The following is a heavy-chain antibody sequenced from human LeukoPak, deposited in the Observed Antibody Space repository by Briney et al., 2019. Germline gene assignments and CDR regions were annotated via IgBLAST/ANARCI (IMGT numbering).Heavy chain of an antibody. D-gene: IGHD3-22*01. CDR3: ARDSYYYDSSGYPTWIDY. CDR2: INPNSGGT. J-gene: IGHJ4*02. V-gene: IGHV1-2*02. CDR1: GYTFTGYY. Sequence: ASVKVSCKASGYTFTGYYMHWVRQAPGQGLEWMGWINPNSGGTNYAQKFQGRVTMTRDTSISTAYMELSRLRSDDTAVYYCARDSYYYDSSGYPTWIDYWGQGTLVTVSS.